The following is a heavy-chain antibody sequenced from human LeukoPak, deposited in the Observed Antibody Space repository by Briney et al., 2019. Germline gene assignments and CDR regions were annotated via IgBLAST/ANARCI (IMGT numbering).Heavy chain of an antibody. CDR1: GFTVSSNY. V-gene: IGHV3-53*01. D-gene: IGHD3-22*01. CDR2: IYSGGST. CDR3: ARVANPYDSSGYYYDL. J-gene: IGHJ5*02. Sequence: GGSLRLSCAASGFTVSSNYMSWVRQAPGKGLEWVSVIYSGGSTYYADSVKGRFTISRDNSKNTLYLQMNSLRAEGTAVYYCARVANPYDSSGYYYDLWGQGTLVTVSS.